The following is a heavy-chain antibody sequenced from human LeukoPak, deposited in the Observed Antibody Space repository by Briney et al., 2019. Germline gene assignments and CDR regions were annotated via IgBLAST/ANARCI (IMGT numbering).Heavy chain of an antibody. CDR1: GFTFSGYA. J-gene: IGHJ4*02. D-gene: IGHD5-12*01. CDR2: ISYDGSNK. Sequence: PGGSLRLSCAASGFTFSGYAMHWVRQAPGKGLEWVAVISYDGSNKYYADSVKGRFTISRDNSKNTLYLQMNSLRAEDTAVYYCAREHTAGSGYDMGYWGQGTLVTVSS. V-gene: IGHV3-30*04. CDR3: AREHTAGSGYDMGY.